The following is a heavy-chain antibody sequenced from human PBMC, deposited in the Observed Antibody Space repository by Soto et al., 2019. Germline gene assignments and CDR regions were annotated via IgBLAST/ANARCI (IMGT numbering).Heavy chain of an antibody. CDR2: LIPLFGTT. J-gene: IGHJ4*02. D-gene: IGHD7-27*01. V-gene: IGHV1-69*06. CDR3: ARGPNWGSRFDS. Sequence: QVQLVQSGAEVKKPGSSVKVSCEASGGTFSGHAISWVRQAPGQGPEWMGGLIPLFGTTQHAQNFQDRLTITADKSTSTAYMELTSLRFVDTAIYYCARGPNWGSRFDSWGQGTLVTVSS. CDR1: GGTFSGHA.